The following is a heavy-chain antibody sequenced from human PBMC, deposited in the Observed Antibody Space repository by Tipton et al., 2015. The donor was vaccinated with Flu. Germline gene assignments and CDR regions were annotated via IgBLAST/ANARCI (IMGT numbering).Heavy chain of an antibody. D-gene: IGHD3-10*01. CDR3: ARDRGFSNWFDP. J-gene: IGHJ5*02. CDR2: IYHNGDT. CDR1: GGSIRTNGLY. Sequence: TLSLTCTVSGGSIRTNGLYWSWIRQLPGKGLEWLGYIYHNGDTHHNPSLKSRISISVDTSKNQFSLRLNSVTAADTAVYYCARDRGFSNWFDPWGQGTLVTVSS. V-gene: IGHV4-31*03.